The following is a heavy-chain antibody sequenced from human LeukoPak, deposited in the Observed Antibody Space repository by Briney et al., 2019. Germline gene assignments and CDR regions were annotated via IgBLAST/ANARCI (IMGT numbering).Heavy chain of an antibody. V-gene: IGHV3-30*18. CDR3: AKGGVATVDYLDY. J-gene: IGHJ4*02. Sequence: GSLRLSCAASGFTFSSFGMHWVRQAPGKGLEWVALISYDGRNKNFADSVKGRFTISRDDSKNTLYLQMNSLRAEDTAVYYCAKGGVATVDYLDYWGQRTLVTVSS. CDR2: ISYDGRNK. CDR1: GFTFSSFG. D-gene: IGHD5-12*01.